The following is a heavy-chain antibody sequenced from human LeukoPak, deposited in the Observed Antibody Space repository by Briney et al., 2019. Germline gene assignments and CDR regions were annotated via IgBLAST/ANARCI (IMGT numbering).Heavy chain of an antibody. CDR2: IYYSGST. D-gene: IGHD6-13*01. J-gene: IGHJ4*02. CDR3: ARRLIAAAGTTNFDY. Sequence: PSETLSLTCTVSGGSISGGDYYWSWIRQPPGKRLEWIGSIYYSGSTYYNPSLKSRVTISVDTSKNQFSLKLSSVTAADTAVYYCARRLIAAAGTTNFDYWGQGTLVTVSS. CDR1: GGSISGGDYY. V-gene: IGHV4-39*01.